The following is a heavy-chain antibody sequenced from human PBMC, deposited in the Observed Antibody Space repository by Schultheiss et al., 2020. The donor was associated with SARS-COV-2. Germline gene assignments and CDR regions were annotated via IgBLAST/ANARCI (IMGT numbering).Heavy chain of an antibody. J-gene: IGHJ6*03. D-gene: IGHD2-8*01. V-gene: IGHV4-4*02. CDR1: GGSISSSNW. Sequence: SETLSLTCAVSGGSISSSNWWSWVRQPPGKGLEWIGYIYYSGSTNYNPSLKSRVTISVDTSKNQFSLKLSSVTAADTAVYYCARVRGYCTNGVCYTSYYYNSVDVWGKGTTVTVSS. CDR3: ARVRGYCTNGVCYTSYYYNSVDV. CDR2: IYYSGST.